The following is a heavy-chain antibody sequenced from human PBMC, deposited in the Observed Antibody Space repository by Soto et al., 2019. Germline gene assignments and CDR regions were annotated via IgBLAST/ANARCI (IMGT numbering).Heavy chain of an antibody. V-gene: IGHV4-61*01. Sequence: PXETLSLTCTVSGGSVSSGSYYWSWIRQPPGKGLEWIGYIYYSGSTNYNPSLKSRVTISVDTSKNQFSLKLSSVTAADTAVYYCARVSNYYDSSGYYYTGNWFDPWGQGTLVTVSS. CDR1: GGSVSSGSYY. D-gene: IGHD3-22*01. CDR2: IYYSGST. CDR3: ARVSNYYDSSGYYYTGNWFDP. J-gene: IGHJ5*02.